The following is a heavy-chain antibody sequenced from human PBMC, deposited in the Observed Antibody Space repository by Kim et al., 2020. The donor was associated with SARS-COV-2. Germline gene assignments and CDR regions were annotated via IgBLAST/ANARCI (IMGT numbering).Heavy chain of an antibody. D-gene: IGHD3-16*01. J-gene: IGHJ3*02. Sequence: SPSFQGQVTISADKSISTAYLQWSSLKASDTAMYYCARGARSQRGAFDIWGQGTMVTVSS. CDR3: ARGARSQRGAFDI. V-gene: IGHV5-51*01.